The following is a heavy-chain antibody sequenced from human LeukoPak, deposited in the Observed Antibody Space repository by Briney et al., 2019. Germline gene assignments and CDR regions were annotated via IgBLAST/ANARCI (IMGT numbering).Heavy chain of an antibody. J-gene: IGHJ4*02. CDR3: ACPRSGYYDY. CDR1: GFTFSSYW. CDR2: IYSGGST. D-gene: IGHD3-3*01. Sequence: PGGSLRLSCAASGFTFSSYWMSWVRQAPGKGLEWVSVIYSGGSTYYADSVKGRFTISRDNSKNTLYLQMNSLRAEDTAVYYCACPRSGYYDYGGQGTLVTVSS. V-gene: IGHV3-53*01.